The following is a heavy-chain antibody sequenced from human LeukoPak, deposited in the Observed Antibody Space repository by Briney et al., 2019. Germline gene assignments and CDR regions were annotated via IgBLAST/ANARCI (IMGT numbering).Heavy chain of an antibody. CDR1: GGSISSGSYY. V-gene: IGHV4-61*02. D-gene: IGHD3-16*01. J-gene: IGHJ4*02. CDR2: IYTSGST. Sequence: PSETLSLTCTVSGGSISSGSYYWSWIRQPAGKGLEWIGRIYTSGSTNYNPSLKSRVTISVDTSKNQFSLKLSSVTAADTAVYYCARRQTGEGIPFDYWGQGTLVTVSS. CDR3: ARRQTGEGIPFDY.